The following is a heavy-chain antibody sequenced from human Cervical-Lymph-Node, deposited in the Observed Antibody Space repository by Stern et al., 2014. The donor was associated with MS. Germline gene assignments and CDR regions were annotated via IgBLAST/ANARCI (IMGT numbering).Heavy chain of an antibody. V-gene: IGHV3-21*01. CDR1: GLAFDNYN. D-gene: IGHD6-19*01. CDR3: FSSGWYGGRHFDY. CDR2: ISNSATST. Sequence: QLVESGGGLVKPGGSLRRSCAASGLAFDNYNMNWVRQAPGKGLEWVSCISNSATSTDYADSVKGRFTISRDNAKNSLYLQMNSLRADDTAVYYCFSSGWYGGRHFDYWGQGSLVTVSS. J-gene: IGHJ4*02.